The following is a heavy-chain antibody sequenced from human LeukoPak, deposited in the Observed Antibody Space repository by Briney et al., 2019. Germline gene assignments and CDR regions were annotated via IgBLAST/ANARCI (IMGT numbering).Heavy chain of an antibody. V-gene: IGHV3-23*01. CDR1: GFTFSSYA. D-gene: IGHD3-10*01. CDR2: ISGSGGST. J-gene: IGHJ4*02. Sequence: PGGSLRLSCAASGFTFSSYAMSWVRQAPGKGLEWVSAISGSGGSTYYADSVKGRFTISRDNSKNTLYLQMNSLRAEDTAVYYCAKRLPILFGELSITPLRHWGQGTLVTVSS. CDR3: AKRLPILFGELSITPLRH.